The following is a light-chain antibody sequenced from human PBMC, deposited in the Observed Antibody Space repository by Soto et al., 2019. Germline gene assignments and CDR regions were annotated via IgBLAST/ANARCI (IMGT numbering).Light chain of an antibody. CDR1: QSINSW. J-gene: IGKJ1*01. Sequence: DIQMTQSPSTLSASIGARVTITCRASQSINSWLAWYQQKPWKAPKLLIYKASTLESGVPSRFSGSGSGTEFTLTISSLQPDDFATYYCQHYNSYSEAFGQGTKVDIK. CDR2: KAS. V-gene: IGKV1-5*03. CDR3: QHYNSYSEA.